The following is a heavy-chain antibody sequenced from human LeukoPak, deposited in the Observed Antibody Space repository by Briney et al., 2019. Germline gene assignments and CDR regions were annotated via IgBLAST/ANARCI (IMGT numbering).Heavy chain of an antibody. V-gene: IGHV3-21*06. Sequence: GSLRLSCGASGFTFSSYNMYWVRQAPGKGLEWVSSISSSSTYIYYADSVKGRFTISRDNAKNSLYLQMNSLRAEDTAVYYCARAPAVAVAGSSWFDPWGQGTLVTVSS. CDR1: GFTFSSYN. J-gene: IGHJ5*02. D-gene: IGHD6-19*01. CDR2: ISSSSTYI. CDR3: ARAPAVAVAGSSWFDP.